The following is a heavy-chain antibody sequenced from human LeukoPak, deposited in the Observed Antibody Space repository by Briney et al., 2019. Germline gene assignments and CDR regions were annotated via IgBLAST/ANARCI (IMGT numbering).Heavy chain of an antibody. J-gene: IGHJ4*02. V-gene: IGHV3-74*01. D-gene: IGHD6-19*01. CDR3: ARGGYRSNYFDY. CDR2: INTDGSST. CDR1: GFTFSNYW. Sequence: GGSLRLSCAASGFTFSNYWMHWVRQAPGKGLVWLSLINTDGSSTNYADSVKGRFTTSRDNAKNTLYLQMNSLRAEDTAVYYCARGGYRSNYFDYWGQGALVTVSS.